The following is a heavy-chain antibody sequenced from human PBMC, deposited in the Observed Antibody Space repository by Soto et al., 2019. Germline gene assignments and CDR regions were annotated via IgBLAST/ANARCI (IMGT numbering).Heavy chain of an antibody. V-gene: IGHV3-74*01. Sequence: GGSLRLSCAASAFTFKNHWMHWVRQVPGKGPVWVSRINGDGSFTSYADSVKGRFTISVDNAKNTLYLQMNSLRAEDTAVYYCARVVDYYDPYYYYGMDVWGQGTTVTVSS. CDR1: AFTFKNHW. J-gene: IGHJ6*02. CDR3: ARVVDYYDPYYYYGMDV. CDR2: INGDGSFT. D-gene: IGHD3-22*01.